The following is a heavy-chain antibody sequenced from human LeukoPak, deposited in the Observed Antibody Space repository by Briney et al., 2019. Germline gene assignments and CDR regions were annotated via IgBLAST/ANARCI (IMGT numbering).Heavy chain of an antibody. J-gene: IGHJ4*02. CDR1: GFTFSSFS. V-gene: IGHV3-48*04. D-gene: IGHD5-18*01. CDR2: ISSNSSAI. CDR3: ARVIASYGDSAY. Sequence: GGSLRLSCAASGFTFSSFSMNWVRQAPGKGLEWLSYISSNSSAIYYADSLKGRFTISRDNAKNSLYLQMNSLRAEDTAVYYCARVIASYGDSAYWGQGTLVTVSS.